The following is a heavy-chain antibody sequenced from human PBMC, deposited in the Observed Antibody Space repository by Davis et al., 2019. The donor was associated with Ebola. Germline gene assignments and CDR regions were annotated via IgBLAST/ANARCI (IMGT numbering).Heavy chain of an antibody. J-gene: IGHJ4*02. D-gene: IGHD4-17*01. CDR2: ISYDGSNK. Sequence: GESLKISCAASGFTFSSYGMHWVRQAPGKGLEWVAVISYDGSNKYYADSVKGRFTISRDNSKNTLYLQMNSLRAEDTAVYYCAKEEPTTVTPFDYWGQGTLVTVSS. V-gene: IGHV3-30*18. CDR1: GFTFSSYG. CDR3: AKEEPTTVTPFDY.